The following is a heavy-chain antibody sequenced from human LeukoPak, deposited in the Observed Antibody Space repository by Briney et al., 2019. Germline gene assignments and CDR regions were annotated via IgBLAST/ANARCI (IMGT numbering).Heavy chain of an antibody. V-gene: IGHV1-18*01. Sequence: ASVKVSCKASGYTFTSYGISWVRQAPGQGLEWMGWISAYNGNTNYAQKLQGRVTMTTDTSTSTAYMELRSLRSDDTAVYYCARDRGYDILTGYYKDWGQGTLVTVSS. CDR1: GYTFTSYG. D-gene: IGHD3-9*01. CDR3: ARDRGYDILTGYYKD. J-gene: IGHJ4*02. CDR2: ISAYNGNT.